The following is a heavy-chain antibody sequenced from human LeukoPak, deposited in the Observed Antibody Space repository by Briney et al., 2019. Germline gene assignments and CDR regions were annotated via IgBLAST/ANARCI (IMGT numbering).Heavy chain of an antibody. CDR2: ISSSGSTI. J-gene: IGHJ5*02. Sequence: QPGGSLRLSCAASGFTFSSYEMNWVPQAPGKGLEWVSYISSSGSTIYYADSVKGRFTISRDNAKNSLYLQMNSLRAEDTAVYYCAREAGGIAAAGTGYNWFDPWGQGTLVTVSS. CDR1: GFTFSSYE. CDR3: AREAGGIAAAGTGYNWFDP. V-gene: IGHV3-48*03. D-gene: IGHD6-13*01.